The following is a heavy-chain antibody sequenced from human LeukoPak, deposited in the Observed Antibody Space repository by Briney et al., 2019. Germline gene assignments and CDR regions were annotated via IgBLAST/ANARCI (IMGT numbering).Heavy chain of an antibody. J-gene: IGHJ3*02. CDR3: ASGRNVGITGTTGAFDI. D-gene: IGHD1-7*01. CDR2: ITSSSSYI. V-gene: IGHV3-21*01. Sequence: GGSLRLSCAASGFTFSSYSMNWVRQAPGKGLEWVSSITSSSSYIYYADSVKGRFTIPRDNAKNSLYLQMNSLGDEDTAVYYCASGRNVGITGTTGAFDIWGQGTMVTVSS. CDR1: GFTFSSYS.